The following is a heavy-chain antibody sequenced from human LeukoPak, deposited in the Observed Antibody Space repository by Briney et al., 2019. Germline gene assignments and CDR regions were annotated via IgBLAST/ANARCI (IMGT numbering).Heavy chain of an antibody. J-gene: IGHJ4*02. CDR1: GYTFTGYY. CDR3: GRDPRLGIRGYTYGYIDY. CDR2: INTNTGNP. D-gene: IGHD5-18*01. V-gene: IGHV7-4-1*02. Sequence: ASVKVSCKASGYTFTGYYMHWVRQAPGQGLEWMGWINTNTGNPTYAQGFTGRYVFSLDTSVSTAYLQISGLTADDTAVYFCGRDPRLGIRGYTYGYIDYWGRGTLVTVSS.